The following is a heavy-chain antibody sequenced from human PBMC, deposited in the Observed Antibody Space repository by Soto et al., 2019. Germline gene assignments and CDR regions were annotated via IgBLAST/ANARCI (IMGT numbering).Heavy chain of an antibody. J-gene: IGHJ6*02. D-gene: IGHD3-3*01. CDR3: SRVNCNFWTSLYGMHV. CDR2: INTNTGNP. V-gene: IGHV7-4-1*01. Sequence: ASVKVSCKASGYTFTSYAMNWVRQAPGQGLEWMGWINTNTGNPTYAQGFTGRFVFSLDTSVSTAYLQICSLKDKDTAEYYCSRVNCNFWTSLYGMHVWGQATTVTICS. CDR1: GYTFTSYA.